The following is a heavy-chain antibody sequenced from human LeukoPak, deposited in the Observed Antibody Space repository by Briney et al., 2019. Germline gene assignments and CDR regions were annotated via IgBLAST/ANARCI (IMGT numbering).Heavy chain of an antibody. D-gene: IGHD6-19*01. V-gene: IGHV4-59*08. CDR1: GGSISSYY. CDR3: ARHYTSGWDLDY. Sequence: TASETLSLTCTVSGGSISSYYWSWIRQSPGKGLEWIGYIFHSGSTSYNPSLKSRVTVSIDTSKNQISLKLTSVTAADTAVYYCARHYTSGWDLDYWGQGTPVTVSS. J-gene: IGHJ4*02. CDR2: IFHSGST.